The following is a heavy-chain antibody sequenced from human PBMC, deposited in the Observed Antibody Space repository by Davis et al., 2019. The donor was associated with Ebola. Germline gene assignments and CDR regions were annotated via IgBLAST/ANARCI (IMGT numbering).Heavy chain of an antibody. Sequence: PGESLRLSCAASGFIFSSYAMSWVRQAPGKGLGWVSSISVRSITYHADSVKGRFTISRDNSKNTLYLQMNSLRAEDTAVYYCAKVHPPTTVTTGWFDPWGQGTLVTVSS. CDR3: AKVHPPTTVTTGWFDP. CDR1: GFIFSSYA. D-gene: IGHD4-17*01. V-gene: IGHV3-23*01. J-gene: IGHJ5*02. CDR2: ISVRSIT.